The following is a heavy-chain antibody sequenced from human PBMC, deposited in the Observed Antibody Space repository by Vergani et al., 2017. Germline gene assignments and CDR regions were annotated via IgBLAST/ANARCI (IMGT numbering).Heavy chain of an antibody. CDR1: GFTFSSYG. Sequence: QVQLVESGGGVVQPGRSLRLSCAASGFTFSSYGMHWVRQAPGKGLEWVAVIWYDGSNKYYADSVKGRFTIYRDNSKNTLYLQMNSLRAEDTAVYYCAKDNWNYVSYFDYWGQGTLVTVSS. V-gene: IGHV3-33*06. CDR3: AKDNWNYVSYFDY. CDR2: IWYDGSNK. D-gene: IGHD1-7*01. J-gene: IGHJ4*02.